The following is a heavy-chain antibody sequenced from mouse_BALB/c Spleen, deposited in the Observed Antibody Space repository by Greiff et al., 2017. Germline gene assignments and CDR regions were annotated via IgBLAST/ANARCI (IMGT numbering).Heavy chain of an antibody. V-gene: IGHV2-6-7*01. Sequence: VKLMESGPGLVAPSQSLSITCTVSGFSLTGYGVNWVRQPPGKGLEWLGMIWGDGSTDYNSALKSRLSISKDNSKSQVFLKMNSLQTDDTARYYCARGGDGYYRYFDVWGAGTTVTVSS. CDR3: ARGGDGYYRYFDV. CDR2: IWGDGST. D-gene: IGHD2-3*01. J-gene: IGHJ1*01. CDR1: GFSLTGYG.